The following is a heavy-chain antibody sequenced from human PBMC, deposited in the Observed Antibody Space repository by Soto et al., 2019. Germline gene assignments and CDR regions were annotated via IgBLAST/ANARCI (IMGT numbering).Heavy chain of an antibody. CDR3: AAGRITGTTAPYFDY. Sequence: EVQLLESGGGLVQPGGSLRLSCAASGFTFSSYAMSWVRQAPGKGLEWVSAISGSGGSTYYADSVKGRFTISRDNSKNTLYLQRNSLRAEDTAVYYCAAGRITGTTAPYFDYWGQGTLVTVSS. V-gene: IGHV3-23*01. J-gene: IGHJ4*02. CDR2: ISGSGGST. CDR1: GFTFSSYA. D-gene: IGHD1-7*01.